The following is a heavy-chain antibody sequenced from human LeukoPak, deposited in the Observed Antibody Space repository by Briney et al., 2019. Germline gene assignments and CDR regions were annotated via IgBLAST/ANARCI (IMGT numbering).Heavy chain of an antibody. Sequence: GGSLRLSCAASGFTFSDYYRSWIRQAPGRGLEWVSYISNSGSSINYAHSVKGRFTISRDNAKNSLYLQMNSLRVEDRAVYYCARGGREYCSSYDLWGQGTLVTVSS. CDR1: GFTFSDYY. CDR2: ISNSGSSI. V-gene: IGHV3-11*01. CDR3: ARGGREYCSSYDL. J-gene: IGHJ5*02. D-gene: IGHD6-6*01.